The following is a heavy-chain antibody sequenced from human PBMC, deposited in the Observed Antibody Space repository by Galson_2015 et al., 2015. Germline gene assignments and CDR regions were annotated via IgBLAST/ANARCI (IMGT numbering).Heavy chain of an antibody. V-gene: IGHV3-21*01. CDR2: ISSSSYI. CDR1: GFTFSSYS. J-gene: IGHJ6*02. CDR3: ARDMGVVV. Sequence: SLRLSCAASGFTFSSYSMSWVRQAPGKGLEWVSSISSSSYIYYADSVKGRFTISRDNAKNSLYLQMNSLSAEDTAVYYCARDMGVVVWGQGTTVTVSS. D-gene: IGHD3-16*01.